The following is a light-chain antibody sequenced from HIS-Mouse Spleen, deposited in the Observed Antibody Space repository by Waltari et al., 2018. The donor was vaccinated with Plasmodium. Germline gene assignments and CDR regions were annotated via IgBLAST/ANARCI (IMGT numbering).Light chain of an antibody. V-gene: IGLV3-9*01. J-gene: IGLJ2*01. Sequence: SYELTQPLSVSVALGQTARITWGGNNIGSKNVHWYHQKPGQAPVLVIYRDSNRPSGIPERFSGSNSGNTATLTISRAQAGDEADYYCQVWDSSTANVVFGGGTKLTVL. CDR1: NIGSKN. CDR3: QVWDSSTANVV. CDR2: RDS.